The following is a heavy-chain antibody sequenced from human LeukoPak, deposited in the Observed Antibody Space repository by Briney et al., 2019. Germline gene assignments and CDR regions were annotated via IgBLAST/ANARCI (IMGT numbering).Heavy chain of an antibody. J-gene: IGHJ4*02. CDR2: ISVHNGNT. V-gene: IGHV1-18*01. CDR1: GYTFTSYG. Sequence: ASVKVSCKASGYTFTSYGISWVRQAPGQGLEWMGWISVHNGNTNYARKLQGRVTMTTDTSTSTAYMELRSLRSDDTAVYYCARNNVLRGVAAAGTGDFWGQGTLVTVSS. CDR3: ARNNVLRGVAAAGTGDF. D-gene: IGHD6-13*01.